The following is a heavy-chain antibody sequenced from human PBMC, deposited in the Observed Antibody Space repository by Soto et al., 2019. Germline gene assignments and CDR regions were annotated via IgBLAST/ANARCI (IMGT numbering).Heavy chain of an antibody. J-gene: IGHJ4*02. CDR3: ARRYGASFDD. CDR2: IYYSGST. Sequence: SETLSLTCTVSVCSISSYYWSWIRQPPGKGLEWIGYIYYSGSTNYNPSLKSRVTISVDTSKNQFSLKLSSVTAADTAVYYCARRYGASFDDWGQGTLVTVSS. D-gene: IGHD4-17*01. V-gene: IGHV4-59*01. CDR1: VCSISSYY.